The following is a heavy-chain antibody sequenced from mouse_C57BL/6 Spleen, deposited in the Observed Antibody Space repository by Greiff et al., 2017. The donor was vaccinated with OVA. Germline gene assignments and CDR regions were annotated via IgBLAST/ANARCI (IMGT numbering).Heavy chain of an antibody. CDR3: ARYPYNDYDVGYFDV. J-gene: IGHJ1*03. CDR1: GYTFTSYW. Sequence: QVHVKQSGAELAKPGASVKLSCKASGYTFTSYWMHWVKQRPGQGLEWIGYINPSSGYTKYNPKFQDKATLTADKSSSTAYMQLSSLTYEDSAVYYCARYPYNDYDVGYFDVWGTGTTVTVSS. D-gene: IGHD2-4*01. V-gene: IGHV1-7*01. CDR2: INPSSGYT.